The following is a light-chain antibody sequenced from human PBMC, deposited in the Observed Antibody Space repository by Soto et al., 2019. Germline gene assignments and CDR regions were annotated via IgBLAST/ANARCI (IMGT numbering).Light chain of an antibody. V-gene: IGKV3-20*01. CDR2: STS. Sequence: EIILTQSPGALSLYAGDAATLRCSASESISSSYLAWYHQRRGQAPRLLIFSTSTRAAGTSPRFSGSGSGRDFALSSSSLEPEDSGIYYCQQYGASPPATFGGGTRVEI. J-gene: IGKJ4*01. CDR1: ESISSSY. CDR3: QQYGASPPAT.